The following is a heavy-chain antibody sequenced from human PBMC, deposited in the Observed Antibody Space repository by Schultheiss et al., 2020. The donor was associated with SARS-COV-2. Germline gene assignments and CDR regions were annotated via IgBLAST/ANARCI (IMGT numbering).Heavy chain of an antibody. D-gene: IGHD1-26*01. Sequence: GESLKISCAASGFTFSSYAMSWVRQAPGKGLEWVSAISGSGGSTYYADSVKGRFTISRDNSKNTLYLQMNSLRAEDTAVYYCAREGAVPYYYYYYGMDVWGQGTTVTVSS. CDR3: AREGAVPYYYYYYGMDV. CDR2: ISGSGGST. J-gene: IGHJ6*02. CDR1: GFTFSSYA. V-gene: IGHV3-23*01.